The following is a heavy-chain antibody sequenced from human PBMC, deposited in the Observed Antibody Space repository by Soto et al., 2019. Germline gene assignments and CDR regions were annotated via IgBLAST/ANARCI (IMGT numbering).Heavy chain of an antibody. D-gene: IGHD6-19*01. V-gene: IGHV3-48*02. CDR2: ISSSGNII. CDR1: GFTFSSYW. Sequence: GGSLRLSCAASGFTFSSYWMHWVRQAPGKGLVWVSYISSSGNIIYYAESVKGRFTTSRDNAKNSLYLQMNSLRDEDTAVYYCARGGGDSSGWSLDAFDIWGQGTMVTRLL. CDR3: ARGGGDSSGWSLDAFDI. J-gene: IGHJ3*02.